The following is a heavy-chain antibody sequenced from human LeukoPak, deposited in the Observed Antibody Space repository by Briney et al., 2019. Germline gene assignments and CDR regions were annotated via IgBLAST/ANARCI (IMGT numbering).Heavy chain of an antibody. D-gene: IGHD3-22*01. V-gene: IGHV4-61*02. J-gene: IGHJ3*02. CDR3: ARGHYYDSSGYYYDDDALDI. CDR1: GGSISSGSYY. CDR2: IYTSGST. Sequence: SQTLSFTCTVSGGSISSGSYYWSWIRQPAGKGLEWIGRIYTSGSTNYNPSLKSRVTISVDTSKNQFSLKLSSVTAADTAVYYCARGHYYDSSGYYYDDDALDIWGQGTMVTVSS.